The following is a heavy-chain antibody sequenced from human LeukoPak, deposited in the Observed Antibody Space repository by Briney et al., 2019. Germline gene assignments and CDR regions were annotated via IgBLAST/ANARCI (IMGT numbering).Heavy chain of an antibody. J-gene: IGHJ4*02. V-gene: IGHV4-34*01. Sequence: SETLSLTCAVYGGSFSGYYWSWIRQPPGKGLEWIGEINHSGSTNYNPSLKSRVTISVDTSKNQFSLKLSSVTAADTAVYYCAKSTTVVNRYFDYWGQGTLVTVSS. CDR2: INHSGST. CDR3: AKSTTVVNRYFDY. CDR1: GGSFSGYY. D-gene: IGHD4-23*01.